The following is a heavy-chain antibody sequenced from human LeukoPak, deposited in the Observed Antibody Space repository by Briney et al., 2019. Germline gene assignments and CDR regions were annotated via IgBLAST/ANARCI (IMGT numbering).Heavy chain of an antibody. J-gene: IGHJ4*02. CDR2: ISQDGSET. CDR3: VRDLGHSRHYFEY. CDR1: GFTFNSFF. Sequence: PGGSLRLSCAASGFTFNSFFLNWVRLTPGRELEWLACISQDGSETFYMDSVRGRFTISRDNTTNSLYLQMDSLRAEDTAVYFCVRDLGHSRHYFEYWGQGALVTVSS. V-gene: IGHV3-7*01. D-gene: IGHD7-27*01.